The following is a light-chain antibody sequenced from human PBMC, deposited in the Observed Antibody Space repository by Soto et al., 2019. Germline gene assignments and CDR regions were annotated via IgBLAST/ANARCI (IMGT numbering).Light chain of an antibody. V-gene: IGLV2-14*01. CDR1: SSDVGAYNY. Sequence: QSALTQPASVSGSPGQSITISCTGTSSDVGAYNYVSWFQQYPGKAPKLMIYDVSSRPSAVSDRFSGSKSGNTASLTISGLQAEDEADYYCSSFTSSSTRVFGGGTQLTVL. CDR2: DVS. CDR3: SSFTSSSTRV. J-gene: IGLJ2*01.